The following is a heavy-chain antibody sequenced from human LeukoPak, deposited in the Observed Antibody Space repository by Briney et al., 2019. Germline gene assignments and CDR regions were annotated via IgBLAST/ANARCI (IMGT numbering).Heavy chain of an antibody. CDR1: GFTFNYYA. J-gene: IGHJ4*02. CDR3: ARDSRLKWTEYYFDF. V-gene: IGHV3-30*04. D-gene: IGHD3/OR15-3a*01. Sequence: GGSLRLSCVASGFTFNYYAIHWVRQAPGKGLEWVAVISFDGKNKFYADSVKGRFTISRDNSKNTLYLQMNSLKPEDTAVYFCARDSRLKWTEYYFDFWGQGTLVTVSS. CDR2: ISFDGKNK.